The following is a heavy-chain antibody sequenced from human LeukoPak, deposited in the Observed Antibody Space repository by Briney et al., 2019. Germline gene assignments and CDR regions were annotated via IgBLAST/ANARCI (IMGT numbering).Heavy chain of an antibody. D-gene: IGHD3-22*01. V-gene: IGHV3-23*01. CDR1: GFTFSSYG. J-gene: IGHJ4*02. CDR3: ASGSGYYWDFDY. Sequence: PGGSLRLSCAASGFTFSSYGMSWVRQAPGKGLEWVSAISGSGGSTYYADSVKGRFTISRDNSKNTLYLQMNSLRAEDTAVYYCASGSGYYWDFDYWGQGTLVTVSS. CDR2: ISGSGGST.